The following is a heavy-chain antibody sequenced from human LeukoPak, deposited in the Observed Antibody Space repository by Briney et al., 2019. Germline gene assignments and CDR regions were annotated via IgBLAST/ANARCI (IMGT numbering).Heavy chain of an antibody. CDR1: GGSISSYY. V-gene: IGHV4-59*01. J-gene: IGHJ4*02. CDR2: IYYSRSN. D-gene: IGHD3-9*01. Sequence: PSETLSLTCTVTGGSISSYYWSWSRQPPGKGLEWIGYIYYSRSNNYSPSLKSRVTISVDTSKNQFSLKLSSVTAADTAVYYCARVRYYDILTGYYGDGYFDYWGQGTLVTVSS. CDR3: ARVRYYDILTGYYGDGYFDY.